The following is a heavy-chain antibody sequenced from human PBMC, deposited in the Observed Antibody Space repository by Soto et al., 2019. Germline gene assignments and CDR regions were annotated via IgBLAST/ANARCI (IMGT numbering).Heavy chain of an antibody. Sequence: QVQLQESGPGLVKASETLSLTCTVSGDSISAYYWSWIRQPPGKGLEWIGHIYYTGSTDYNPSLKSRVTISVDRSKNPFSLRLTSVTAVDTAVYYCARGNWFDPWGQGTLVTVSS. CDR3: ARGNWFDP. CDR1: GDSISAYY. CDR2: IYYTGST. V-gene: IGHV4-59*01. J-gene: IGHJ5*02.